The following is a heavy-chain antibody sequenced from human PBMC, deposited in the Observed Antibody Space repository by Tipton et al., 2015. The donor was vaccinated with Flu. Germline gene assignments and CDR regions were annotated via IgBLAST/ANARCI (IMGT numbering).Heavy chain of an antibody. CDR1: GYTFTGYY. CDR2: MNPNSGDT. J-gene: IGHJ5*02. D-gene: IGHD1-26*01. CDR3: AIRTAHGTHSGGFEEP. V-gene: IGHV1-2*02. Sequence: QLVQSGAEVKKPGASVKVSCKASGYTFTGYYIHWVRQATGQGLEWMGWMNPNSGDTNYAQKFQGRVTMTRDTSISTAYMELTSLGSEDTAVYYCAIRTAHGTHSGGFEEPWGQGTLVTVSS.